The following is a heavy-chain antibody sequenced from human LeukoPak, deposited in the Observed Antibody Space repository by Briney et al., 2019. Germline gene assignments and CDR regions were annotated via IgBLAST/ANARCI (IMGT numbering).Heavy chain of an antibody. CDR3: ARDLVASSGWYTVAFDY. Sequence: PGGSLRLSCAASGFTFSSYSMNWVRQAPGKGLEWVSSISSSSSYIYYADSVKGRFTISRDNAKNSLYLQMNSLRAEDTAVYYCARDLVASSGWYTVAFDYWGQGTLVTVSS. D-gene: IGHD6-19*01. CDR1: GFTFSSYS. J-gene: IGHJ4*02. V-gene: IGHV3-21*04. CDR2: ISSSSSYI.